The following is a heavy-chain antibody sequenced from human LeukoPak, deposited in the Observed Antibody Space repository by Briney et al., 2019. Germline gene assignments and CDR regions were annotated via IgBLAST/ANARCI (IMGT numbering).Heavy chain of an antibody. CDR1: GFTFSSYA. Sequence: GGSLRLSCAASGFTFSSYAMSWVRQAPGKGLEWVSAISGSAGTTYYAASVKGRFTISRDNSKTPLYLQMNSLRAEDTAVYYCASTFFGVAQLAWFYYYYMDVSGKGTTVTVSS. CDR3: ASTFFGVAQLAWFYYYYMDV. V-gene: IGHV3-23*01. CDR2: ISGSAGTT. D-gene: IGHD3/OR15-3a*01. J-gene: IGHJ6*03.